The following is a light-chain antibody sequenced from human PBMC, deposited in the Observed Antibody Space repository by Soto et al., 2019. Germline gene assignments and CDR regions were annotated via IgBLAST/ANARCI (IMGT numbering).Light chain of an antibody. CDR1: PSDIGAYNY. Sequence: QSVLTQPASVSGSPGQSITLSCTGTPSDIGAYNYVSWYQQHPGKAPKLMIYDVNNRPSGVSNRFSGSKSGNTASLTISGLQAEDEADYYCSSYTSSSIRVFGGGTKLAVL. CDR2: DVN. J-gene: IGLJ3*02. V-gene: IGLV2-14*01. CDR3: SSYTSSSIRV.